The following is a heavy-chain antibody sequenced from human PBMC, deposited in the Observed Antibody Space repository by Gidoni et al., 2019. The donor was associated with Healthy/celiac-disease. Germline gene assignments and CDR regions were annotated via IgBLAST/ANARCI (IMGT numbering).Heavy chain of an antibody. CDR2: IDPSDSYT. V-gene: IGHV5-10-1*03. J-gene: IGHJ4*02. Sequence: VQLVQSGAEVKKPVESLRISCKGSGYSFTSYWISWVRQMTGKGREWMGRIDPSDSYTNYSPSFQGHVTISADKSISTAYLQWSSLKASDTAMYYCARALVGATLVGYWGQGTLVTVSS. CDR1: GYSFTSYW. CDR3: ARALVGATLVGY. D-gene: IGHD1-26*01.